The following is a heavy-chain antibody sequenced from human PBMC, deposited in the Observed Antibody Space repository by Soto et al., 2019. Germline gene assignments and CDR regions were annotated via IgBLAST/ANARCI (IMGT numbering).Heavy chain of an antibody. CDR1: GFTFSIHG. Sequence: WGALLVGCASSGFTFSIHGMGWVRQAPGKGLDFPPLISHDGSNKYYADSVKGRFTISRDNSKNTLYLQMNSLRAEDTAVYYCAKDEYCTNGVCSFRSLLSHWCYGMDVWGQGTTVTVSS. D-gene: IGHD2-8*01. CDR3: AKDEYCTNGVCSFRSLLSHWCYGMDV. V-gene: IGHV3-30*18. J-gene: IGHJ6*01. CDR2: ISHDGSNK.